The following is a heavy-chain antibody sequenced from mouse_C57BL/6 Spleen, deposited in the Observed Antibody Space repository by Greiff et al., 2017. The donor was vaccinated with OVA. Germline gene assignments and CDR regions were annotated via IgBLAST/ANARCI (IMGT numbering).Heavy chain of an antibody. Sequence: QVQLQQSGPELVKPGASVKISCKASGYAFSSSWMNWVKQRPGKGLEWIGRIYPGDGDTNYNGQFKGKATLTADKSSSTASMQLSSLTSEDSAVYFCARWENWDYFDYWGQGTTLTVSS. J-gene: IGHJ2*01. CDR2: IYPGDGDT. D-gene: IGHD4-1*01. CDR1: GYAFSSSW. V-gene: IGHV1-82*01. CDR3: ARWENWDYFDY.